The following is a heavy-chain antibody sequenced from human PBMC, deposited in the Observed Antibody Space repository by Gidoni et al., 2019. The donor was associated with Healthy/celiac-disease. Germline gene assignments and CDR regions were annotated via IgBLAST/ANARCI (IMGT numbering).Heavy chain of an antibody. CDR3: AREEGHIVVVPAAITNYYYYYMDV. CDR1: GFTFSDYY. Sequence: QVQLVESGGGLVKPGGSLRLSCAASGFTFSDYYMSWIRQAPGKGLEWVSYISSSGSTIYYADSVKGRFTISRDNAKNSLYLQMNSLRAEDTAVYYCAREEGHIVVVPAAITNYYYYYMDVWGKGTTVTVSS. V-gene: IGHV3-11*01. D-gene: IGHD2-2*01. CDR2: ISSSGSTI. J-gene: IGHJ6*03.